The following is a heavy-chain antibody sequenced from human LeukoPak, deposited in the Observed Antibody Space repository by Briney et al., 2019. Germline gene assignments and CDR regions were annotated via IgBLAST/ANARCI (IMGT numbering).Heavy chain of an antibody. CDR1: GFTFRSHS. J-gene: IGHJ5*02. Sequence: QPGGSLRLSCAASGFTFRSHSMQWVRQAPGKGLEWVSHISSSGSTIYYADSVKGRFTISRDNAKESLYLQMSSLRDEDTAVYYCVFPYWQDLDRWGQGTLVTVSS. CDR3: VFPYWQDLDR. V-gene: IGHV3-48*02. D-gene: IGHD2-15*01. CDR2: ISSSGSTI.